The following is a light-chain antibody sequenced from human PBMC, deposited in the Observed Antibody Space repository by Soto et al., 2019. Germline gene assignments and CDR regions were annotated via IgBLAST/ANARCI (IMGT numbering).Light chain of an antibody. J-gene: IGKJ1*01. Sequence: EIVLTQSPGTLSVSPGERATLSCRASQSLNSNSLAWYQQKPGQAPRLLIYDASKRAIGIPARFSGSGSGTDFTLTISSLEPEDFAVYYCQQRSNWPKTFGQGTKVEIK. CDR1: QSLNSNS. CDR2: DAS. CDR3: QQRSNWPKT. V-gene: IGKV3-11*01.